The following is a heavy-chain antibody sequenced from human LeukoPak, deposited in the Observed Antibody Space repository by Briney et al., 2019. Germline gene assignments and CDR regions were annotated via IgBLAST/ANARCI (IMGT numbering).Heavy chain of an antibody. CDR3: ARAIVVVPAATYYMDV. Sequence: SETLSLTCAVYGGSFSGYYWSWIRQPPGKGLEWIGYIYYSGSTNYNPSLKSRVTISVDTSKNQFSLKPSSVTAADTAVYYCARAIVVVPAATYYMDVWGKGTTVTVSS. CDR1: GGSFSGYY. V-gene: IGHV4-59*01. D-gene: IGHD2-2*01. CDR2: IYYSGST. J-gene: IGHJ6*03.